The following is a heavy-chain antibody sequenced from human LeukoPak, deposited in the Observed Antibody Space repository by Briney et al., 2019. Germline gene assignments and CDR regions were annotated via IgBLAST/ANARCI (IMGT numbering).Heavy chain of an antibody. D-gene: IGHD1-26*01. J-gene: IGHJ5*02. CDR1: GFAFSGYA. CDR3: AKRRRPESGSYHP. V-gene: IGHV3-23*01. CDR2: IGGSGEST. Sequence: GGSLRLSCAASGFAFSGYAMSWVRQAPGKGLEWVAGIGGSGESTYYAESVKGRLSISRDNSKNTLYLQMNSLRAEDTAVYYCAKRRRPESGSYHPWGQGTLVTVSS.